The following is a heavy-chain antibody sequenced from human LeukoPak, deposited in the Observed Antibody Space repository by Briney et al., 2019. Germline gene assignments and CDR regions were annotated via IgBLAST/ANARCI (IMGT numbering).Heavy chain of an antibody. CDR1: GGTFSSYT. Sequence: ASVKVSCKASGGTFSSYTISWVRQAPGQGLEWMGRIIPILGIANYAQKFQGRVTITAGKSTSTAYMELSSLRSEDTAVYYCATHGGIQLWSSGSDYWGQGTLVTVSS. V-gene: IGHV1-69*02. CDR2: IIPILGIA. CDR3: ATHGGIQLWSSGSDY. D-gene: IGHD5-18*01. J-gene: IGHJ4*02.